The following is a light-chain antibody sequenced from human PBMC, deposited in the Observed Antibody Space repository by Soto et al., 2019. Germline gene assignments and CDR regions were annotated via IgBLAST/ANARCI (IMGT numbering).Light chain of an antibody. CDR1: QSVSSN. CDR2: GAS. Sequence: EIVMTQSPGTLSVSPGERATLSCRATQSVSSNVAWYQQKPGQAPRLLIYGASTRATGIPARFSGSGFGTEFTLTISSLQSEDFAVYYCQQYNNWPPWTFGQGTKVEIK. V-gene: IGKV3-15*01. J-gene: IGKJ1*01. CDR3: QQYNNWPPWT.